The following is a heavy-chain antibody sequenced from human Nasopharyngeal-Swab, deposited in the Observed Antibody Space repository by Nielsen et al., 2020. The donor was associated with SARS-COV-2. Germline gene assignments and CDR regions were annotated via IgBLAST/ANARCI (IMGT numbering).Heavy chain of an antibody. D-gene: IGHD6-19*01. V-gene: IGHV3-11*04. CDR2: ISSSGRHI. CDR1: GFTFSDSY. CDR3: AGGNQWLSFDL. J-gene: IGHJ4*02. Sequence: GESLKISCTGSGFTFSDSYMSWIRQAPGKGLEWVAYISSSGRHIYYADSVKGRFTISRDNAKNSLFLHMDSLRVEDTALYYCAGGNQWLSFDLWGQGTLVTVPS.